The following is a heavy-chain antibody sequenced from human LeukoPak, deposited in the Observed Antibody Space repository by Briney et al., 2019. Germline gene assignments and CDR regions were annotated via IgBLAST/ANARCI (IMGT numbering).Heavy chain of an antibody. CDR3: AKYSKARIQLWEYFDY. CDR2: ISYDGSNN. Sequence: GGSLRLSCAASGFTFSSYGMHWVRQAPGKGLEWVAVISYDGSNNYYADSVKGRFTISRDNSKNTLYLQMNSLRAEDTAVYYYAKYSKARIQLWEYFDYWGQGTLVTVSS. J-gene: IGHJ4*02. CDR1: GFTFSSYG. V-gene: IGHV3-30*18. D-gene: IGHD5-18*01.